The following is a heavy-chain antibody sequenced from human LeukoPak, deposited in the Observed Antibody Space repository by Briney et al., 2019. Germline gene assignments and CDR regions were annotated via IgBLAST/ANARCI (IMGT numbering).Heavy chain of an antibody. CDR1: GYTFTSHD. V-gene: IGHV1-8*01. CDR3: ATAPIDSSGYYYDY. CDR2: MSPNSGDT. J-gene: IGHJ4*02. Sequence: ASVKVSCKASGYTFTSHDINWVRQATGQGLEWMGWMSPNSGDTGYAQKFQGRVTMTSDSSISTAYMELSSLRSEDTAVYYCATAPIDSSGYYYDYWGQGTLVTVSS. D-gene: IGHD5-12*01.